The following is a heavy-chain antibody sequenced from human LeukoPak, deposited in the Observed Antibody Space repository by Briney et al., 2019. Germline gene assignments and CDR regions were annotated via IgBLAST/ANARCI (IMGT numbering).Heavy chain of an antibody. D-gene: IGHD1-26*01. CDR3: ARDSGSAGAFDI. J-gene: IGHJ3*02. CDR1: GFTFSSYS. V-gene: IGHV3-21*01. Sequence: VGSLRLSCAASGFTFSSYSMNWVRQAPGKGLEWVSSISSSSSYIYYADSVKGRFTISRDNAKNSLYLQMNSLRAEDTAVYYCARDSGSAGAFDIWGQGTMVTVSS. CDR2: ISSSSSYI.